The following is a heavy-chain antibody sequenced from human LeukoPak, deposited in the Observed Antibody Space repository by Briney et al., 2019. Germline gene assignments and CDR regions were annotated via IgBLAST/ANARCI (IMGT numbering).Heavy chain of an antibody. Sequence: SQTLSLTCAVSGGSLSSGGYSGGWVRQPPGRGLEWIGYIYHSGSTYYNPSLKSRVTISVDRSKNQFSLKLSSVTAADTAVYYCARDFYDSSGYPEYWGQGTLVTVSS. D-gene: IGHD3-22*01. CDR1: GGSLSSGGYS. CDR3: ARDFYDSSGYPEY. J-gene: IGHJ4*02. V-gene: IGHV4-30-2*01. CDR2: IYHSGST.